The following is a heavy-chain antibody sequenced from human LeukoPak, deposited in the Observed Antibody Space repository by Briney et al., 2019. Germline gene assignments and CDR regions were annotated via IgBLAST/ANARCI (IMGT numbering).Heavy chain of an antibody. J-gene: IGHJ4*02. D-gene: IGHD5-12*01. Sequence: GRSLRLSCAASGFTFKTSGMHWVRQAPGKGLEWVSNISYDGLNIYYTDSVRGRFTVSRDNSQNTLFLQMNSLRPEDTALYYCAKDRRSDSGYPDHWGQGTLVIVSS. CDR3: AKDRRSDSGYPDH. CDR1: GFTFKTSG. V-gene: IGHV3-30*18. CDR2: ISYDGLNI.